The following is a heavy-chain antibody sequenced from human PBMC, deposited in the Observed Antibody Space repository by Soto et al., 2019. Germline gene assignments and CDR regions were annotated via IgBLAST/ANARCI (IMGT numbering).Heavy chain of an antibody. CDR1: GFPFDDYS. CDR3: TRDRGNPDSFDL. D-gene: IGHD3-16*01. V-gene: IGHV3-43*01. CDR2: ISWDGADT. Sequence: GGSLRLSCAASGFPFDDYSMNWVRQVPGKGLEWVSLISWDGADTYYADSVKGRFTISRDNAKNTLFLQMNSLRVEDTAVYYCTRDRGNPDSFDLWGQGTMVTVSS. J-gene: IGHJ3*01.